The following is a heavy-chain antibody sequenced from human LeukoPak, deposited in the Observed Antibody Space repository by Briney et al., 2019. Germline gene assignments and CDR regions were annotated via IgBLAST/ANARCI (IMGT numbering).Heavy chain of an antibody. J-gene: IGHJ6*04. V-gene: IGHV4-4*07. Sequence: SETLSLTCTVSGGSISSYYWSWIRHPAGKGLEWIGRIYTSGSTNYNPSLKSRVTMSVDTSKSQFSLKLNSVTAADTAVYYCASARTTAFMDVWGKGTTVTVSS. CDR2: IYTSGST. CDR1: GGSISSYY. D-gene: IGHD2-2*01. CDR3: ASARTTAFMDV.